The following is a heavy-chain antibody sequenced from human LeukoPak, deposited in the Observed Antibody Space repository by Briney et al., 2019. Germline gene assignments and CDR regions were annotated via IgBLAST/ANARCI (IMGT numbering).Heavy chain of an antibody. CDR1: GFIFSNYW. Sequence: GGSLRLSCTASGFIFSNYWMTWVRQAPGKGLEWVANVKQDGSSKYYADSVKGRFTISRDNSKNTLYLQMNSLRIEDTAVYYCMGYNWFDPWGQGTLVTVSS. CDR3: MGYNWFDP. J-gene: IGHJ5*02. CDR2: VKQDGSSK. D-gene: IGHD3-16*01. V-gene: IGHV3-7*01.